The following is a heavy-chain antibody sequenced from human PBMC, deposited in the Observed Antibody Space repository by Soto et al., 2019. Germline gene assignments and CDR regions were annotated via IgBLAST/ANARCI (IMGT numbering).Heavy chain of an antibody. CDR2: TNSDGTDS. D-gene: IGHD3-22*01. CDR3: AKSLYYYDSSPLDH. Sequence: GGSLRLSCAAAGFDFEDYAMHWVRQVPGKGLEWVSLTNSDGTDSYYADSVKGRFTISRDNAKTTLYLQMDRLRPEDTALYFCAKSLYYYDSSPLDHWGQGTLVTVSS. V-gene: IGHV3-43D*04. J-gene: IGHJ4*02. CDR1: GFDFEDYA.